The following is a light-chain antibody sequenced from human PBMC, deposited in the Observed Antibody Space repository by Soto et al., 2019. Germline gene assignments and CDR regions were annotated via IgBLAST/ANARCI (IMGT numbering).Light chain of an antibody. J-gene: IGKJ4*01. Sequence: DIQMPQSPYSLYASVGDRITITCQASQDISDSLNWYQQKPGRAPNLLIYDASNLETGVPSRFSGSGSGTDFTFTITGLQPEDIATYYCHQYTNPPLTFGGGTNVEIK. CDR2: DAS. V-gene: IGKV1-33*01. CDR3: HQYTNPPLT. CDR1: QDISDS.